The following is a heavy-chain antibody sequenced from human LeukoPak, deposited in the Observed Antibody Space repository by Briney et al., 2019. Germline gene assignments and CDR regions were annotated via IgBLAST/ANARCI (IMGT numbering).Heavy chain of an antibody. D-gene: IGHD7-27*01. CDR2: MNPNSGNT. Sequence: ASVKVSCKASGYTFTSYDINWVRQATGQGLEWMGWMNPNSGNTGYAQKFQGRVTMTRNTSISTAYMELSSLRSEDTAVYYCAREGTGDQDYSYSAMDVWGQGTTVTVSS. J-gene: IGHJ6*02. V-gene: IGHV1-8*01. CDR1: GYTFTSYD. CDR3: AREGTGDQDYSYSAMDV.